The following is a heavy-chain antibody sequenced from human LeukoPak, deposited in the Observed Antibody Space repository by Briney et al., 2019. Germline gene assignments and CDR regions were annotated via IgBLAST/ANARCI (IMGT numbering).Heavy chain of an antibody. CDR2: IYYSGRT. J-gene: IGHJ4*02. V-gene: IGHV4-39*07. CDR3: ARGGIVGATPVCFDY. D-gene: IGHD1-26*01. Sequence: SETLSLTCTVSGGSISSNSYYWGWIRQPPGKGLEWIGSIYYSGRTYYNPSLKSRVTISVDTSKNQFSLKLGSVTAADTAVYYCARGGIVGATPVCFDYWGQGTLVTVSS. CDR1: GGSISSNSYY.